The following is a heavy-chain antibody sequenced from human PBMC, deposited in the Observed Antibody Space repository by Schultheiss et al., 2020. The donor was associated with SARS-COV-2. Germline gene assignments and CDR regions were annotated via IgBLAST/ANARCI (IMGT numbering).Heavy chain of an antibody. V-gene: IGHV5-51*01. D-gene: IGHD1-26*01. CDR1: GYSFTRFW. J-gene: IGHJ3*02. Sequence: GGSLRLSCKGSGYSFTRFWIGWVRQMPGKGLDWMGIIYPGDSDTRYSPSFQGQVTISADKSISTAYLQWSSLKASDTAMYYCARPVGVTHAFDIWGQGTMVTVSS. CDR3: ARPVGVTHAFDI. CDR2: IYPGDSDT.